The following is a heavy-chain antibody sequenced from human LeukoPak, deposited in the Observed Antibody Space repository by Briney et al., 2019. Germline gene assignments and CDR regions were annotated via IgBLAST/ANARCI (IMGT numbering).Heavy chain of an antibody. Sequence: GGSLRLSCAASGFTFSNYWMSWVRQAPGKGLEWVANIKQDGSETYYGDSVKGRFTISRDNAKNALYLQMNSLRAEDTALYYCASTLKRDYWGQGTLVTVSS. CDR3: ASTLKRDY. D-gene: IGHD4/OR15-4a*01. CDR2: IKQDGSET. J-gene: IGHJ4*02. CDR1: GFTFSNYW. V-gene: IGHV3-7*01.